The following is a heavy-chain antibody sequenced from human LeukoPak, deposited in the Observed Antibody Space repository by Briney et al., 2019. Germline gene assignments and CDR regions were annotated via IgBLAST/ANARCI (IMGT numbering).Heavy chain of an antibody. J-gene: IGHJ4*02. V-gene: IGHV4-4*07. CDR1: GGSISSYY. CDR2: IYTSGST. D-gene: IGHD1-26*01. CDR3: AREGSYRPLDY. Sequence: SETLSLTCTVSGGSISSYYWSWIRQPAGKGLEWIGRIYTSGSTNYHPSLMSRVTMSVDTSKNQFSLNLSSVTAADTAVYYCAREGSYRPLDYWGQGTLVTVS.